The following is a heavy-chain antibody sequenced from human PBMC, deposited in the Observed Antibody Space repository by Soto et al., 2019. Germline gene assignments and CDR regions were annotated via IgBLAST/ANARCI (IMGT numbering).Heavy chain of an antibody. V-gene: IGHV1-69*01. Sequence: QVQLVQSGAEVKKPGSSVKVSCKTSGVSFNNNGIGWGRQAPGHGLEWMGGVSPPFRTSNYARKFQGRISITADASTGTVNMELSSLTSEDTAQYYCARVLYYGSGSYSPYGMDVWGQGTTVTVSS. CDR2: VSPPFRTS. CDR1: GVSFNNNG. D-gene: IGHD3-10*01. J-gene: IGHJ6*02. CDR3: ARVLYYGSGSYSPYGMDV.